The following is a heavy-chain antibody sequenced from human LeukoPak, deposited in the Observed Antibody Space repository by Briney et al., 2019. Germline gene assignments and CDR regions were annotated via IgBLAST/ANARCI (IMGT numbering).Heavy chain of an antibody. CDR3: ARWSHYRAKAILI. D-gene: IGHD2-15*01. Sequence: PSETLSLTCAVYGGSFSGYYWSWIRQPPGKGLEWIGEINHSGSTNYNPSLKSRVTISVDTSKNQFSLKLSSVTAADTAVYYCARWSHYRAKAILIWGQGTPVTVSS. J-gene: IGHJ4*02. CDR2: INHSGST. CDR1: GGSFSGYY. V-gene: IGHV4-34*01.